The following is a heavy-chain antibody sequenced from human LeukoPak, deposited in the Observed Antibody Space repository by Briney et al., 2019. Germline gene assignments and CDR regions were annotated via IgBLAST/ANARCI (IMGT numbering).Heavy chain of an antibody. V-gene: IGHV1-2*02. D-gene: IGHD6-19*01. CDR1: GYTFTGDY. J-gene: IGHJ2*01. CDR3: ARPREVAVAARNWYFDL. Sequence: ASVKVSCKASGYTFTGDYVHWVRQAPGQGLEWMGWINPNSGGTNYAQKFQGRVTMTRDTSISTAYMELSRLRSDDTAVYYCARPREVAVAARNWYFDLWGRGTLVTVSS. CDR2: INPNSGGT.